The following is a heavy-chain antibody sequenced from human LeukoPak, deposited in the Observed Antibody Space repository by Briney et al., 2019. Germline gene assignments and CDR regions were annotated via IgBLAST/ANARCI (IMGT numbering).Heavy chain of an antibody. CDR1: GYTFTSYY. V-gene: IGHV1-46*01. CDR2: INPSGGST. CDR3: ARDAARSSDSSSPHDAFDI. Sequence: ASVKVSCKASGYTFTSYYMHWVRQAPGQGLEWMGIINPSGGSTSYAQKFQGRVTMTRDTSTSTVYMELSSLRSEDTAVYYCARDAARSSDSSSPHDAFDIWGQGTMVTVSS. D-gene: IGHD6-13*01. J-gene: IGHJ3*02.